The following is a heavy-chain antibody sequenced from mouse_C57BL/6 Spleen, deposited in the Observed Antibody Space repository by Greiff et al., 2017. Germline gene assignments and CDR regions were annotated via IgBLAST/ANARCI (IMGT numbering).Heavy chain of an antibody. CDR2: ISSGSSTI. CDR3: ESDGSYGGSPFAY. D-gene: IGHD1-1*01. V-gene: IGHV5-17*01. CDR1: GFTFSDYG. J-gene: IGHJ3*01. Sequence: EVKLVESGGGLVKPGGSLKLSCAASGFTFSDYGMHWVRQAPEKGLEWVAYISSGSSTINYADTGKGRFTISRDNAKNTLFLQMTSLRSEDTAMYYWESDGSYGGSPFAYWGQGTLVTVSA.